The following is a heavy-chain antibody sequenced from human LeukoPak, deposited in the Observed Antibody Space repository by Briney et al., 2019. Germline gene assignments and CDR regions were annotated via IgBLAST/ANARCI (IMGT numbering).Heavy chain of an antibody. CDR1: GGTFSSYA. V-gene: IGHV1-69*06. CDR3: ARETRKNAGAGTDFFDY. Sequence: GSSVKVSCKASGGTFSSYAISWVRQAPGQGLEWMGGIIPIFGTANYAQKFQGRVTITADKYTSTAYMELSSLRSEDTAVYYCARETRKNAGAGTDFFDYWGQGTLVTVSP. CDR2: IIPIFGTA. D-gene: IGHD6-13*01. J-gene: IGHJ4*02.